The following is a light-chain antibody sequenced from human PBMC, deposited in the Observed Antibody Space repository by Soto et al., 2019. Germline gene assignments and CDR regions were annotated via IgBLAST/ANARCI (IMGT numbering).Light chain of an antibody. V-gene: IGLV1-47*01. CDR2: RNN. Sequence: QSVLTQPPSASGTPGQRVTISFSGSSSNIGSNYVYWYQQLPGTAPKLLIYRNNQRPSGVPDRFSTSKSGASASLAISGLRSEDEADYYCAAWDDTVSGPVFGGGTKLTVL. CDR1: SSNIGSNY. CDR3: AAWDDTVSGPV. J-gene: IGLJ3*02.